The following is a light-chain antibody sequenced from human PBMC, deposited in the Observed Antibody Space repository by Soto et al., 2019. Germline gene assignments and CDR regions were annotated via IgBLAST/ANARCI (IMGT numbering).Light chain of an antibody. V-gene: IGLV2-11*01. J-gene: IGLJ2*01. CDR1: SSDVGGYNY. CDR2: DVN. Sequence: QSALTQPRSVSGSPGQSVTISCTGTSSDVGGYNYVSWYQQHPGKAPKLMIYDVNKRPSGVPHRFSGSKSGNTASLTISGLQAEDEADYYCCSYAGSYTVVFGGGTKVTVL. CDR3: CSYAGSYTVV.